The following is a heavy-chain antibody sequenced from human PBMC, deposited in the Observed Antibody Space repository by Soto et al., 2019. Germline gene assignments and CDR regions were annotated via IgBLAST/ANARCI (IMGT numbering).Heavy chain of an antibody. V-gene: IGHV1-58*02. J-gene: IGHJ3*02. CDR2: IVVGSGNT. D-gene: IGHD6-19*01. CDR1: GFTLTSSA. CDR3: AEESTVADPTRPAFDI. Sequence: GASVKVSCKASGFTLTSSAMQWVRQARGQRLEWIGWIVVGSGNTNYAQKFQERVTITRDMSTSTAYMELSSLRSEDTAVYYCAEESTVADPTRPAFDIWGQGTLVTVSS.